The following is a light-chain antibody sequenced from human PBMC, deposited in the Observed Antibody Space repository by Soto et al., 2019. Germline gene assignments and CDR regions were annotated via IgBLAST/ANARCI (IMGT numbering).Light chain of an antibody. V-gene: IGKV1-27*01. Sequence: DIQMTQSPSPLSASVGDRVTITCRASQDIADYFAWYQQRPGQAPKLLIYAASTLQSGVPSRFSGSGSGTDFTLTIRSLPPEDVATYYCQKYNSPPWTFGQGTTVEIK. CDR1: QDIADY. CDR2: AAS. J-gene: IGKJ1*01. CDR3: QKYNSPPWT.